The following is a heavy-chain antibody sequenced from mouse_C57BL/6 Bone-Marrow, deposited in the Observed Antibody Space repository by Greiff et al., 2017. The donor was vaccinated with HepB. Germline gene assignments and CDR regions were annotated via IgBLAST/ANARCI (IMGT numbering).Heavy chain of an antibody. CDR3: TPLWLRFDY. Sequence: EVKLVESGAELVRPGASVKLSCTASGFNIKDDYMHWVKQRPEQGLEWIGWIDPENGDTEYASKFQGKATITADTSSNTAYLQLSSLTSEDTAVYYCTPLWLRFDYWGQGTTLTVSS. V-gene: IGHV14-4*01. D-gene: IGHD2-2*01. J-gene: IGHJ2*01. CDR1: GFNIKDDY. CDR2: IDPENGDT.